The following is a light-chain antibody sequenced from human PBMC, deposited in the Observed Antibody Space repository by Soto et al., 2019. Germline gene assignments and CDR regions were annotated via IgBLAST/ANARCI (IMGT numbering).Light chain of an antibody. CDR2: DTS. J-gene: IGKJ1*01. CDR3: QQHNNWPLT. CDR1: RSSSSY. Sequence: TQAAGTLSLSPGARATLSCRGAKRSSSSYLAWYQQKPGQAPRLLIYDTSTRATGFPARFSGSGSGTEFTLTISSLQPEDFAVYYCQQHNNWPLTFGQGTKVDIK. V-gene: IGKV3D-15*01.